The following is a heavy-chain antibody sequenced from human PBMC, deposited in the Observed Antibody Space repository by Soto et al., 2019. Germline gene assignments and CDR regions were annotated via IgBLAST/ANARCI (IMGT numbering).Heavy chain of an antibody. V-gene: IGHV1-69*13. D-gene: IGHD5-18*01. CDR3: ARDLGPPVYSYGYHYDRMDV. CDR2: IIPIFGTA. J-gene: IGHJ6*02. Sequence: GSSVKVSCKASGGTFSSYAISWVRQAPGQGLEWMGGIIPIFGTANYAQKFQGRVTITADESTSTAYMELSSLRSADTAVYYCARDLGPPVYSYGYHYDRMDVRGQRTPVSVS. CDR1: GGTFSSYA.